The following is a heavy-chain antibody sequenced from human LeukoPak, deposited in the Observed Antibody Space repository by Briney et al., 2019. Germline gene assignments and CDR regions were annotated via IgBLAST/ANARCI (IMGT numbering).Heavy chain of an antibody. CDR3: ASKLGGKQQLVQIPNFDYYMDV. V-gene: IGHV4-39*07. J-gene: IGHJ6*03. Sequence: PSETLSLTCTVSGGSISSSSYYWGWIRQPPGKGLEWIGSIYYSGSTYYNPSLKSRVTMSVDTSKNQFSLKLSSVTAADTAVYYCASKLGGKQQLVQIPNFDYYMDVWGKGTTVTVSS. CDR1: GGSISSSSYY. D-gene: IGHD6-13*01. CDR2: IYYSGST.